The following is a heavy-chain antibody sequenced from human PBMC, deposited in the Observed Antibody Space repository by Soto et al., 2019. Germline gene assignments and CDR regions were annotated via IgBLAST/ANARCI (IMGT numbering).Heavy chain of an antibody. V-gene: IGHV4-30-2*01. D-gene: IGHD5-18*01. Sequence: QLQLQESGSGLVKPSQTLSLTCAVSGGSISSGGYSWSWIRQPPGKGLEWIGYIYHSGSTYYNPSLKSRVTISVDRSKNQFSLKLSSVTAADTAVYYCARAWRDTAMEPYYFDYWGQGTLVTVSS. CDR2: IYHSGST. J-gene: IGHJ4*02. CDR1: GGSISSGGYS. CDR3: ARAWRDTAMEPYYFDY.